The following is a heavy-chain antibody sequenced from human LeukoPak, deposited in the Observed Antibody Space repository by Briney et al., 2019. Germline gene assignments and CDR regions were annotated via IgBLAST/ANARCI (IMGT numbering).Heavy chain of an antibody. V-gene: IGHV3-9*01. CDR1: GFTFDDYA. J-gene: IGHJ3*02. CDR3: AKSSIAAAGTGDAFDI. CDR2: ISWNSGSI. D-gene: IGHD6-13*01. Sequence: GRSLRLSCSASGFTFDDYAMHWVRQAPGKGLEWVSGISWNSGSIGYADSVKGRFTISRDNAKNSLYLQMNSLRAEDTALYYCAKSSIAAAGTGDAFDIWGQGTMVTVSS.